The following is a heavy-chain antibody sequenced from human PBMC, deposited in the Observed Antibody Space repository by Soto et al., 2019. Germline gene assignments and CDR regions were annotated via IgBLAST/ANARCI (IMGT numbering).Heavy chain of an antibody. CDR2: IYYSGST. V-gene: IGHV4-59*01. CDR1: GGSISSYY. J-gene: IGHJ3*02. CDR3: ARNYGLGAFDI. Sequence: QVQLQESGPGLVKPSETLSLTCTVSGGSISSYYWSWIRQPPGKGLEWIGYIYYSGSTNYNPSLKSRVTISVDTSKNQCSLKLSAVTAADTAVYYCARNYGLGAFDIWGQGTMVTVSS. D-gene: IGHD3-10*01.